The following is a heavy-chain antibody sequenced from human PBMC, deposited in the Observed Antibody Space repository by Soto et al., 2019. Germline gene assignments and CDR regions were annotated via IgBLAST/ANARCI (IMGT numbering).Heavy chain of an antibody. J-gene: IGHJ4*02. CDR1: GGSISSSSYY. V-gene: IGHV4-39*01. D-gene: IGHD1-7*01. CDR2: IYYSGST. Sequence: QLQLQESGPGLVKPSETLSLTCTVSGGSISSSSYYWGWIRQPPGKGLEWIGSIYYSGSTYYNPSLKSRVTISVDTSKNQFSLKLSSVTAADTAVYYCARQSELLRKPYYFDYWGQGTLVTVSS. CDR3: ARQSELLRKPYYFDY.